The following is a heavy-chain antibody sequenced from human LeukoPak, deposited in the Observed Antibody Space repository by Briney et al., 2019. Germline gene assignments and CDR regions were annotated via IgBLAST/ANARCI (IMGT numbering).Heavy chain of an antibody. Sequence: KPGASVTVSCKASGYTFTSYAMHWVRQAPGQRLEWMGWINAGNGNTKYSQKFQGRVTITRDISASTAYMELSSLRSEDTAVYYCARARQWLAYFDYWDQGTLVTVSS. CDR1: GYTFTSYA. CDR3: ARARQWLAYFDY. CDR2: INAGNGNT. D-gene: IGHD6-19*01. J-gene: IGHJ4*02. V-gene: IGHV1-3*01.